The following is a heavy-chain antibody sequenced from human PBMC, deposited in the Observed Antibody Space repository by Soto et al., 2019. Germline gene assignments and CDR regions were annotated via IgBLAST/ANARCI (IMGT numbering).Heavy chain of an antibody. CDR3: ARDTGWNYGSGRGYYGMDV. D-gene: IGHD3-10*01. Sequence: GGSLRLSCAASGFTFSNYWMSWVRQAPGKGLEWVANIKQDGSEKYYVDSVKGRFTISRDNAKNSLYLQMNSLRAEDTAVYYCARDTGWNYGSGRGYYGMDVWGQGTTVTVSS. V-gene: IGHV3-7*05. CDR1: GFTFSNYW. J-gene: IGHJ6*02. CDR2: IKQDGSEK.